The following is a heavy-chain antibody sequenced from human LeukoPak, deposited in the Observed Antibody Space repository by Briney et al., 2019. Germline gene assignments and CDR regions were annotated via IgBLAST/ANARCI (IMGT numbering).Heavy chain of an antibody. CDR2: IYTSGST. D-gene: IGHD6-13*01. CDR1: GGSISSGSYY. J-gene: IGHJ4*02. CDR3: ARVGIAAAGTRAVGDY. V-gene: IGHV4-61*02. Sequence: SQTLSLTCTVSGGSISSGSYYWSWIRQPAGKGLEWIGRIYTSGSTNYNPSLKSRVTISVDTSKNQFSLKLSSVTAADTAVYYCARVGIAAAGTRAVGDYWGQGTLVTVSS.